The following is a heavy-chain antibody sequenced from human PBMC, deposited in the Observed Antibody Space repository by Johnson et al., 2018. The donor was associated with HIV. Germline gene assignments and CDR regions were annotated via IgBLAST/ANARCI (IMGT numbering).Heavy chain of an antibody. J-gene: IGHJ3*02. CDR3: ARANDLSAFDI. Sequence: VQLVESGGGLVQPGGSLRLSCAASGFTVSSNYMSWVRQAPGKGLEWVSVFYSDSNTYSSDSVKGRFTISRDNSKNTLYLQMNSLRAGDTAVYYCARANDLSAFDILGQGTMVTVSS. CDR1: GFTVSSNY. CDR2: FYSDSNT. V-gene: IGHV3-66*01. D-gene: IGHD1-1*01.